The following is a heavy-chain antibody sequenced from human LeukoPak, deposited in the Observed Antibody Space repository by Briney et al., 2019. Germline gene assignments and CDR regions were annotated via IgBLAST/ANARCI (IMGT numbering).Heavy chain of an antibody. V-gene: IGHV3-21*01. J-gene: IGHJ4*02. Sequence: PGGSLRLSCAASGFTFADYAMSWVRQAPGKGLEWVSSISSSSSYIYYADSVKGRFTISRDNAKNSLYLQMNSLRAEDTAVYYCAGRRGWNVTPGFDYWGQGTLVTVSS. D-gene: IGHD1-1*01. CDR3: AGRRGWNVTPGFDY. CDR2: ISSSSSYI. CDR1: GFTFADYA.